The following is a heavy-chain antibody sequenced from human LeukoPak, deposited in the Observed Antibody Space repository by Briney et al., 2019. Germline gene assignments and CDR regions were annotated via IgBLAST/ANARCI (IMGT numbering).Heavy chain of an antibody. CDR2: VYNRGTT. D-gene: IGHD1-1*01. Sequence: SETLSLTCTVSGASMTGYHWTWSRQPPGKGLEYIGYVYNRGTTFYNPSLKSRVTISADTSKGQFSLKLTSVTAADTAFYYCARGDGGYRFDPWGLGTLVTVSS. J-gene: IGHJ5*02. CDR3: ARGDGGYRFDP. CDR1: GASMTGYH. V-gene: IGHV4-59*01.